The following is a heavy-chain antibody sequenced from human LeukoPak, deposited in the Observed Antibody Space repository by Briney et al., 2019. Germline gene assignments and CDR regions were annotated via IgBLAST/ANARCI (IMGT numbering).Heavy chain of an antibody. Sequence: SETLSLTCTVSGCSISSYYWSWIRQPPGKGLEWIGYIYYSGSTNYNPSPKSGGTTSFDTTKNKFPLLLSTIPAADTTVYYCARHMGLGYSYGYPYFDYWGQGTLVTVSS. D-gene: IGHD5-18*01. V-gene: IGHV4-59*08. J-gene: IGHJ4*02. CDR3: ARHMGLGYSYGYPYFDY. CDR1: GCSISSYY. CDR2: IYYSGST.